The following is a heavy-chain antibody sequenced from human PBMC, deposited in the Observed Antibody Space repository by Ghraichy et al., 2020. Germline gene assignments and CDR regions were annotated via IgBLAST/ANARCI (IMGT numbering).Heavy chain of an antibody. CDR2: AHYSGTS. V-gene: IGHV4-59*01. D-gene: IGHD5-18*01. CDR3: ANSYGSIPAFDD. CDR1: GASMSTFY. J-gene: IGHJ3*01. Sequence: SETLSLTCTVSGASMSTFYWNWLRKPPGGGLEWIGYAHYSGTSRYNPSVKSPVTISVDRSKNPFSLRLTSVTVADTAVYYCANSYGSIPAFDDWGQGIRVTVSS.